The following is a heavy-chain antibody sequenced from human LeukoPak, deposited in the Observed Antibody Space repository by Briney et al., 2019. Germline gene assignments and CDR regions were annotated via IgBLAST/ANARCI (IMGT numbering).Heavy chain of an antibody. J-gene: IGHJ4*02. CDR3: AKDRSHYYGSEFDY. Sequence: GRSLRLSCAASGFTFDDYAMHWVRQAPGKGLEWVSGISWNSGSIGYADSVKGRFTISRDNAKNSLYLQMNSLRAEDTALYYCAKDRSHYYGSEFDYWGQGTLVTVSS. D-gene: IGHD3-10*01. CDR1: GFTFDDYA. CDR2: ISWNSGSI. V-gene: IGHV3-9*01.